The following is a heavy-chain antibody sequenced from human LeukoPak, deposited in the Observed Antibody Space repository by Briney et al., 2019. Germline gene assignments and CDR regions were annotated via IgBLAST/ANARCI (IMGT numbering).Heavy chain of an antibody. Sequence: ASVKVSCKASGYTFTGYYMHWVRQAPGQGLEWMGGINPNSGGTNYAQKFQGRVTMTRDTSISTAYMELSRLRSDDTAVYYCARVGVPAATPDLSYFDYWGQGTLVTVSS. CDR1: GYTFTGYY. D-gene: IGHD2-2*01. CDR2: INPNSGGT. CDR3: ARVGVPAATPDLSYFDY. J-gene: IGHJ4*02. V-gene: IGHV1-2*02.